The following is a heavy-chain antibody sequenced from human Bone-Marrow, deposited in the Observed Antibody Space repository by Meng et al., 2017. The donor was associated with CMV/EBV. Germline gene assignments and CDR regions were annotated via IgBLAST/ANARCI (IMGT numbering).Heavy chain of an antibody. D-gene: IGHD6-6*01. CDR3: AKDLGTSSRSY. V-gene: IGHV3-48*03. CDR2: ISSSGSTI. Sequence: GESLKISCAASGFTFSSYEMNWVRQAPGKGLEWVSYISSSGSTIYYADSVKGRFTISRDNAKNSLYLQMSSLRPDDTAMYYCAKDLGTSSRSYWGQGTLVTVSS. CDR1: GFTFSSYE. J-gene: IGHJ4*02.